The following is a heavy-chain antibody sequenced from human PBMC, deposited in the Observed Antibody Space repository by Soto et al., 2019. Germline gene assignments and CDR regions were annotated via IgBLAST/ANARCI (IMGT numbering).Heavy chain of an antibody. CDR3: ARLEGDYGGYFDY. CDR1: GGSISSSSYY. Sequence: SETLSLTCTVSGGSISSSSYYWGWIRQPPGKGLEWIGSIYYSGSTYYNPSLKSRVTISVDTSKNQFSLKLSSVTAADTAVYYCARLEGDYGGYFDYWGQGTLVTVSS. D-gene: IGHD4-17*01. V-gene: IGHV4-39*01. J-gene: IGHJ4*02. CDR2: IYYSGST.